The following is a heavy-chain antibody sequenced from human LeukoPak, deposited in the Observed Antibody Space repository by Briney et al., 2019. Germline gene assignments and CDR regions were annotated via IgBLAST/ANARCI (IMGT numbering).Heavy chain of an antibody. J-gene: IGHJ6*02. CDR3: ARVTRGYYSNYDYYYGMDV. D-gene: IGHD4-11*01. Sequence: SETLSLTCTVFGGSISSGGDYWSWIRQHPGKGLEWIGYIYYSGSTYYNPSLKSRVTISVDTSKNQFSLKLSSVTAADTAVYYCARVTRGYYSNYDYYYGMDVWGQGTTVTVSS. V-gene: IGHV4-31*03. CDR1: GGSISSGGDY. CDR2: IYYSGST.